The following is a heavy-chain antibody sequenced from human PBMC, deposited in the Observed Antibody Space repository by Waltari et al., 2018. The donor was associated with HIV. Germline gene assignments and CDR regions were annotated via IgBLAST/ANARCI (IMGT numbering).Heavy chain of an antibody. Sequence: QVQLVQSGAEVKKPGASVKVSCKASGYTFTGYYMHWVRQAPGQGLEWMGWINPNRGGTSYAQKFQGRVTMARDTSISTAYMELSRLRSDDTAVYYCARVGNRGAFDYWGQGTLVTVSS. V-gene: IGHV1-2*02. CDR1: GYTFTGYY. CDR3: ARVGNRGAFDY. CDR2: INPNRGGT. D-gene: IGHD1-1*01. J-gene: IGHJ4*02.